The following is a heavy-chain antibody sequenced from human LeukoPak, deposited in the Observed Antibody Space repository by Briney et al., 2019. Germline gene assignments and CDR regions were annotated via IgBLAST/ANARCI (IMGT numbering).Heavy chain of an antibody. V-gene: IGHV3-21*01. CDR1: GFTFSSYS. D-gene: IGHD4-17*01. CDR3: ARDQYGDYALDY. CDR2: IGSSSSYI. Sequence: GGSLRLSCAASGFTFSSYSMNWVRQAPGKGLEWVSSIGSSSSYIYYADSVKGRFTISRDIAKNSLYLQMNSLTAEDTAVYYCARDQYGDYALDYWGQGTLVTVSS. J-gene: IGHJ4*02.